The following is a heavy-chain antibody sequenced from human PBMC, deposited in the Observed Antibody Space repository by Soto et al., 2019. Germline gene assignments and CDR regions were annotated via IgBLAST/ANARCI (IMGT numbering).Heavy chain of an antibody. V-gene: IGHV5-10-1*01. Sequence: PGESLKISCQGSGYSFTTYSINWLRQMPGKCLEWMGRIDASDSYTTYSPSFQGHVTISADKSISTAYLQWSSLRASDTAMYSCGRHESSGYYGIDVWGQGTTVTVSS. CDR2: IDASDSYT. CDR3: GRHESSGYYGIDV. J-gene: IGHJ6*02. CDR1: GYSFTTYS.